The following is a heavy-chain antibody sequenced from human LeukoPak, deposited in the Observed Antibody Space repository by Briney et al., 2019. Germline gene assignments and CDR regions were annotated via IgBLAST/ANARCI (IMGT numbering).Heavy chain of an antibody. V-gene: IGHV1-2*02. CDR3: ARDNYDFWSGYYPYYYYYYMDV. CDR1: GYTFTGYY. J-gene: IGHJ6*03. D-gene: IGHD3-3*01. Sequence: ASVKVSCKASGYTFTGYYMHWVRQAPGQGLEWMGWINPNSGGTNYAQKFQGRVTMTRDTSISTAYMELSRLRSDDTAVYYCARDNYDFWSGYYPYYYYYYMDVWGKGTTVTVS. CDR2: INPNSGGT.